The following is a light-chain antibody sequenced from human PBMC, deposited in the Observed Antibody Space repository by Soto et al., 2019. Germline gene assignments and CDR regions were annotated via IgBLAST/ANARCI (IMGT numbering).Light chain of an antibody. CDR2: HGS. Sequence: QSALTQPASVSGSPGQPITISCTGTSSDVGGYNLVSWYQQHPGKAPKLIIYHGSKRPSGVSVRFSGSKSGNTASLAISGLQAEDEADYYCCSYASSSPNYGFGPGTKGTVL. J-gene: IGLJ1*01. CDR3: CSYASSSPNYG. V-gene: IGLV2-23*01. CDR1: SSDVGGYNL.